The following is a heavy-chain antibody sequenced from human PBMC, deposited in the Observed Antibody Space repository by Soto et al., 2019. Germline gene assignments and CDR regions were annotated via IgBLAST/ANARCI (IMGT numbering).Heavy chain of an antibody. Sequence: QVQLVESGGGVVQPGTSLRLSCAASGFTFSNYGMHWVRQAPGKGLEWMAFMFYDGSNAYYADSVKGRFTISRDNSKNTLDLQMSSMRSDDTAVYYCASDCNEGSCSSLWGQGTLVTVSS. CDR2: MFYDGSNA. D-gene: IGHD2-15*01. J-gene: IGHJ4*02. V-gene: IGHV3-30*03. CDR3: ASDCNEGSCSSL. CDR1: GFTFSNYG.